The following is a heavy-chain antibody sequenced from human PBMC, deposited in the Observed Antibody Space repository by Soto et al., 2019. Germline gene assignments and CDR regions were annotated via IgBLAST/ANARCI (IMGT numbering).Heavy chain of an antibody. V-gene: IGHV3-23*01. Sequence: GGSLRLSCAASGFTFSSYAMSWVRQAPGKGLEWVSAISGSGGSTYYADSVKGRFTISRDNSKSTLYLQMNSLRAEDTAVYYCAKGHVQWLVRYAVLFAPWGQGTLVTVSS. CDR2: ISGSGGST. CDR3: AKGHVQWLVRYAVLFAP. CDR1: GFTFSSYA. J-gene: IGHJ5*02. D-gene: IGHD6-19*01.